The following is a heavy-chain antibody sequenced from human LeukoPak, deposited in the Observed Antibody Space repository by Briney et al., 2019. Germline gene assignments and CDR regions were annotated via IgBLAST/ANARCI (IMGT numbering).Heavy chain of an antibody. D-gene: IGHD1-26*01. CDR1: GFTFSSYG. V-gene: IGHV3-30*02. CDR2: IRYDGSNK. J-gene: IGHJ4*02. Sequence: GGSLRLSCAASGFTFSSYGMHWVRQAPGKGLEWVAFIRYDGSNKYYADSVKGRFTISRDNSKNTLYLQMNSLRAEDTAVYYCVRRRERPASSYYFDYWGQGTLVTVSS. CDR3: VRRRERPASSYYFDY.